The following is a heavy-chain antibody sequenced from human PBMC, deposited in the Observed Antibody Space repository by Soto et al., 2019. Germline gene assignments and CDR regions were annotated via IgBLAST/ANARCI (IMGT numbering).Heavy chain of an antibody. D-gene: IGHD6-13*01. V-gene: IGHV4-31*03. Sequence: SETLSLTCTVSGGSISSGGYYWSWIRQHPGKGLEWIGYIYYSGSTYYNPSLKSRVTISVDTSKNQFSLKLSSVTAADTAVYYCARARHGIAAAAPPGRFDPWGQGTLVTVSS. CDR3: ARARHGIAAAAPPGRFDP. CDR2: IYYSGST. CDR1: GGSISSGGYY. J-gene: IGHJ5*02.